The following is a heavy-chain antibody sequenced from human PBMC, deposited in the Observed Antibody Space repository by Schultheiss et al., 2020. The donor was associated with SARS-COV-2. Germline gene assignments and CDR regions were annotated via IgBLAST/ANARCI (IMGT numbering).Heavy chain of an antibody. J-gene: IGHJ1*01. V-gene: IGHV3-23*01. CDR3: AKGGRTDYYDSSGWH. CDR2: ISGSGGST. Sequence: GGSLRLSCAASGFTFNSYAISWVRQAPGKGLEWVSAISGSGGSTYYADSVKGRFTISRDNSKNTLYLQMNSLRAEDTAVYYCAKGGRTDYYDSSGWHWGQGTLVTVSS. D-gene: IGHD3-22*01. CDR1: GFTFNSYA.